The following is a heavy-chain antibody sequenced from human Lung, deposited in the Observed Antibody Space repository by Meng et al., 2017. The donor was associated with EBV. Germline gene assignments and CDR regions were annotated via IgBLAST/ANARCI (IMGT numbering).Heavy chain of an antibody. CDR2: MNTKTGNP. V-gene: IGHV7-4-1*02. CDR3: ARDDNGAPDY. D-gene: IGHD1-14*01. Sequence: QEELVRSRDEVKQPGASVEASCKASDYPLTRHAFNWVRQAPGQGLEWMGWMNTKTGNPTDAQGFTGRFVFSLDTSVSTAYLQISSLKAEDTAMYYCARDDNGAPDYWGQGTLVTVSS. J-gene: IGHJ4*02. CDR1: DYPLTRHA.